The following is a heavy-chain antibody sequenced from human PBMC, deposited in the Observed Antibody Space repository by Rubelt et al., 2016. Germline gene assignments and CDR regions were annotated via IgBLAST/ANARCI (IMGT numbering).Heavy chain of an antibody. CDR3: ARGVEYYYGSGTNWFDP. V-gene: IGHV1-18*01. CDR1: GYTFTSYG. J-gene: IGHJ5*02. D-gene: IGHD3-10*01. Sequence: QVQLVQSGAEVKKPGASVKVSCKASGYTFTSYGISWVRQAPGQGLEWLGWISAYNGNTNNAQKLPGRVTMTTDTSTSTAYMELRSLRSDDTAVYYCARGVEYYYGSGTNWFDPWGQGTLVTVSS. CDR2: ISAYNGNT.